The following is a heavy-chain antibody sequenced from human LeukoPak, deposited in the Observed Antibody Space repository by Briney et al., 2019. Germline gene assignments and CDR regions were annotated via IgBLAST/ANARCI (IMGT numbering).Heavy chain of an antibody. CDR1: GVSISSGSYY. CDR3: ARGPETGDGFWYFDL. Sequence: SDTLSLTCTVSGVSISSGSYYWSWIRQPAGKGLEWIGRIYTSGSTNYNPSLKSRVTMSVDTSKNQFSLKLSSVTAADTAVYYCARGPETGDGFWYFDLWGRGTLVTVSS. D-gene: IGHD7-27*01. CDR2: IYTSGST. J-gene: IGHJ2*01. V-gene: IGHV4-61*02.